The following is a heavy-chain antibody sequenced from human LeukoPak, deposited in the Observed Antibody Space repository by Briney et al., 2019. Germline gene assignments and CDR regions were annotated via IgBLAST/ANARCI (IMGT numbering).Heavy chain of an antibody. CDR3: ARVPRDLLAYFDY. Sequence: ASVKVSCKTSGYSFTSYNLHWVRQAPGQRLEWMGIIKPSGGNTNYAQKFQGRVTMTRDTSTSTVYMELSSLKSEDTAVYYCARVPRDLLAYFDYWGQGTLVTVSS. CDR2: IKPSGGNT. J-gene: IGHJ4*02. CDR1: GYSFTSYN. V-gene: IGHV1-46*01. D-gene: IGHD2/OR15-2a*01.